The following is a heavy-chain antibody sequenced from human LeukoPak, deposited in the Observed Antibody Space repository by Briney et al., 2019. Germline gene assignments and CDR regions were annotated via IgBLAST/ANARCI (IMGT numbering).Heavy chain of an antibody. Sequence: GGSLRLSCAASGFTFSSYAMHWVRQAPGKGLEYVSAISTNGGSTYYANSVKGRFTISRDNSKNTLYLQMGSLRAEDMAVYYCARDLLVRPSDYYYGMDVWGQGTTVTVSS. CDR1: GFTFSSYA. CDR3: ARDLLVRPSDYYYGMDV. CDR2: ISTNGGST. V-gene: IGHV3-64*01. D-gene: IGHD3-10*01. J-gene: IGHJ6*02.